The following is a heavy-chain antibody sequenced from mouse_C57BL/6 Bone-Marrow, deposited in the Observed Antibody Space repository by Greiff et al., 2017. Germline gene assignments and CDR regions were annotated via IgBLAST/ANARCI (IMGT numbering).Heavy chain of an antibody. CDR3: ARHGKTSYYFDY. D-gene: IGHD4-1*01. Sequence: EVQVVESGGDLVKPGGSLKLSCAASGFTFSSYGMSWVRQTPDKRLEWVATISSGGSYTYYPDSVKGRFTISRDNAKNTLYLQMSSLKSEDTAMYYCARHGKTSYYFDYWGQGTTLTVSS. CDR2: ISSGGSYT. V-gene: IGHV5-6*01. J-gene: IGHJ2*01. CDR1: GFTFSSYG.